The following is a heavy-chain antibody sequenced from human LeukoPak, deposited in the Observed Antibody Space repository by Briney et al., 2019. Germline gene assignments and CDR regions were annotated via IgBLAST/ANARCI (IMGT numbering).Heavy chain of an antibody. CDR3: ARGGITIFGVVNRRFDP. J-gene: IGHJ5*02. D-gene: IGHD3-3*01. CDR2: INRSGST. CDR1: GGSFSGYY. Sequence: SETLSLTCAVYGGSFSGYYWSWIRQPPGKGLEWIGEINRSGSTNYNPSLKSRVTISVDTSKNQFSLKLNSVTAADTAVYYCARGGITIFGVVNRRFDPWGQGTLVTVSS. V-gene: IGHV4-34*01.